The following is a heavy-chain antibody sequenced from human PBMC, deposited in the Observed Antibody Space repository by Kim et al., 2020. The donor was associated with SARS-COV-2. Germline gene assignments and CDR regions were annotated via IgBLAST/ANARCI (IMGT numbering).Heavy chain of an antibody. V-gene: IGHV3-30-3*01. CDR1: GFTFSSYA. CDR2: ISYDGSNK. CDR3: ARPYGGSYYYFDY. Sequence: GGSLRLSCAASGFTFSSYAMHWVRQAPGKGLEWVAVISYDGSNKYYADSVKGRFTISRDNSKNTLYLQMNSLRAEDTAVYYCARPYGGSYYYFDYWAQGT. D-gene: IGHD1-26*01. J-gene: IGHJ4*02.